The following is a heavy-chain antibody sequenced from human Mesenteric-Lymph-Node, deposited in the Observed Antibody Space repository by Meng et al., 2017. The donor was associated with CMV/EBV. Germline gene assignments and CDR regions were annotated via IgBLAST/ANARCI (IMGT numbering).Heavy chain of an antibody. CDR3: ASIDSGSFDNSYYLDS. J-gene: IGHJ4*02. CDR2: IIPILGGT. V-gene: IGHV1-69*01. Sequence: SGGGFRNFGVSWVRQAPGQGLEWMGGIIPILGGTNYAQKFQGRVTIVADDSTDTAKMELSSLRSEDTAVYYCASIDSGSFDNSYYLDSWGQGTLVTVSS. CDR1: GGGFRNFG. D-gene: IGHD3-10*01.